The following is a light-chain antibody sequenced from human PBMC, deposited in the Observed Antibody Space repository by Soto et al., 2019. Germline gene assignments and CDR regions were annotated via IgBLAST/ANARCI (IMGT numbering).Light chain of an antibody. CDR2: DAS. V-gene: IGKV3-11*01. Sequence: EIVLTQSPATLSLSPGEGATLSCRASQSVTNYIAWYQQKPGQAPRLLIYDASNRATGIPARFSGSGSGTDVTLTISSREPEDFAVYYCHQRSNWPYTFGQGTKLEIK. J-gene: IGKJ2*01. CDR3: HQRSNWPYT. CDR1: QSVTNY.